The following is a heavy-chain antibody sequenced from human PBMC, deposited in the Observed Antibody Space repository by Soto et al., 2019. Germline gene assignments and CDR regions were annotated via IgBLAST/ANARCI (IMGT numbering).Heavy chain of an antibody. CDR1: GFTFSSYA. V-gene: IGHV3-30-3*01. CDR3: ARDRVVWNYLNWFDP. Sequence: QVQLVESGGGVVQPGRSLRLSCAASGFTFSSYAMHWVRQAPGKGLEWVAVISYDGSNKYYADSVKGRFTISRDNSKNTLYLQMISLRAEDTAVYYCARDRVVWNYLNWFDPWGQGTLVTVSS. D-gene: IGHD1-7*01. J-gene: IGHJ5*02. CDR2: ISYDGSNK.